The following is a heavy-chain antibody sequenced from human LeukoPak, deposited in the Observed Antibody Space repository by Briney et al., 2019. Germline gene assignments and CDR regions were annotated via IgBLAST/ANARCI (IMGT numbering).Heavy chain of an antibody. Sequence: PETLYLTCAVSGGSFSGYYWCWIRQPPGKGLEWIGEINHSGSTNYNPSLKSPVTISSDKSNNQSPLKLSSVTAADTAVYYCVRAVGARVPFDYWGQGTLVTVSS. CDR3: VRAVGARVPFDY. CDR2: INHSGST. V-gene: IGHV4-34*01. CDR1: GGSFSGYY. J-gene: IGHJ4*02. D-gene: IGHD1-26*01.